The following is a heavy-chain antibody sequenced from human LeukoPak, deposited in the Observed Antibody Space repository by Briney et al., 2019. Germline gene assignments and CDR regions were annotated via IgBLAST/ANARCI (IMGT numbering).Heavy chain of an antibody. D-gene: IGHD4-17*01. CDR3: ARESYGDYVFDY. CDR2: ISSSSSYI. Sequence: GGSLRLSCAASGFTFSSYSMNWVRQAPGKGLEWVSSISSSSSYIYYADSVKGRFTISRDNAKNSLYLQMNSLRAEDTAVYYCARESYGDYVFDYWGQGTLVTVCS. CDR1: GFTFSSYS. V-gene: IGHV3-21*01. J-gene: IGHJ4*02.